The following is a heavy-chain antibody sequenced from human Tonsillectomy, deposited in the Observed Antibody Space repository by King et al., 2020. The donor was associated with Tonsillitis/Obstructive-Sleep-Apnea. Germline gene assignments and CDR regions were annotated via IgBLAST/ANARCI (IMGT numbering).Heavy chain of an antibody. Sequence: VQLVESGGGVVQPGRSLRLSCAASGFIFSKYGMHWVRQAPGKGLEWVAVIWYDGSNKYYADSVKGRFTISRDNSRNTVYVQMNSLRDEDTAVYYCASSGAEYYFDYWGQGTLVTVSS. CDR2: IWYDGSNK. J-gene: IGHJ4*02. D-gene: IGHD3-10*01. CDR3: ASSGAEYYFDY. V-gene: IGHV3-33*01. CDR1: GFIFSKYG.